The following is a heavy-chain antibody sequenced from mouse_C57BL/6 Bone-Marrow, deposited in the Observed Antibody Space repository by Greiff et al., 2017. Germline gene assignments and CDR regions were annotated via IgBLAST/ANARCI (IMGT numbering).Heavy chain of an antibody. Sequence: VKLQESGAELVRPGTSVKVSCKASGYAFTNYLIEWVKQRPGQGLEWIGVINPGSGGTNYNEKFKGKATLTADKSSSTAYMQLSSLTSEDSAVYFCARGGYSNYDFDYWGQGTTLTVSS. CDR1: GYAFTNYL. V-gene: IGHV1-54*01. CDR3: ARGGYSNYDFDY. J-gene: IGHJ2*01. CDR2: INPGSGGT. D-gene: IGHD2-5*01.